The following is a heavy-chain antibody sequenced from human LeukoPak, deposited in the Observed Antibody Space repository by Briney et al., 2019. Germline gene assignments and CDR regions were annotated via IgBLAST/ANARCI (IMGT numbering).Heavy chain of an antibody. CDR3: ARDALQSKAFDI. CDR2: IKQDGSEK. D-gene: IGHD4-11*01. CDR1: GFTFINYW. V-gene: IGHV3-7*01. Sequence: PGGSLRLSCAASGFTFINYWMTWVRQAPGKGLEWVANIKQDGSEKYYVDSVKGRFTISRDNAKNSLYLQMNSLRAEDTAVYYCARDALQSKAFDIWGQGTMVTVSS. J-gene: IGHJ3*02.